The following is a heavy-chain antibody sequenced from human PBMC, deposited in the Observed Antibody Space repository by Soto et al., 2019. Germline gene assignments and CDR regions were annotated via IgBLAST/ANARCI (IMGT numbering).Heavy chain of an antibody. V-gene: IGHV1-69*01. CDR3: ARGLKVGYCSGGSCYGSDY. Sequence: QVQLVQSGAEVKKPGSSVKVSCKASGGTFSSYAISWVRQAPGQGLEWMGGIIPIFGTANYAQKFQGRVTITADESTSTAYMELSSLRSEDTAVYYCARGLKVGYCSGGSCYGSDYWGQGTLVTVS. J-gene: IGHJ4*02. D-gene: IGHD2-15*01. CDR1: GGTFSSYA. CDR2: IIPIFGTA.